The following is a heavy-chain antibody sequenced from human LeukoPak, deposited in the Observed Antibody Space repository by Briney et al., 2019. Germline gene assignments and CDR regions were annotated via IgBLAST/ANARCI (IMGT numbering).Heavy chain of an antibody. CDR2: ISYDGSNK. CDR3: ARAAPGSSSWTCYYYGMDV. V-gene: IGHV3-30-3*01. J-gene: IGHJ6*02. Sequence: GGSLRLSCAASGFTFSSYCMDWVRQAPGKGLEWVAGISYDGSNKYYADSVKGRFTISRDNSKNTLYLQMNSLRAEDTAVYYCARAAPGSSSWTCYYYGMDVWGQGTTVTVSS. CDR1: GFTFSSYC. D-gene: IGHD6-13*01.